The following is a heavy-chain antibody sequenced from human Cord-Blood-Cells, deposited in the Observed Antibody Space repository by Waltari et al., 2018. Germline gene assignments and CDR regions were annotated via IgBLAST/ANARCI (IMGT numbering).Heavy chain of an antibody. V-gene: IGHV1-69*02. CDR1: GGTFSSYT. CDR3: ARVNGDYNWFDP. CDR2: IIPILGIA. Sequence: QVQLVQSGAEVKKPGSSVKVSCKASGGTFSSYTISWVRQPPGQGLEWMGRIIPILGIANYAQKFQGRVTITADKSTSTAYMELSSLRSEDTAVYYCARVNGDYNWFDPWGQGTLVTVSS. D-gene: IGHD4-17*01. J-gene: IGHJ5*02.